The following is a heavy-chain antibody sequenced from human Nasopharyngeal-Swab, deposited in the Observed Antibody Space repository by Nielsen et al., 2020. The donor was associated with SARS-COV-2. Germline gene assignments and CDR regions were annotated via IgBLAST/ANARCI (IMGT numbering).Heavy chain of an antibody. Sequence: SLRLSCAASGFTFDDYAMHWVRQAPGKGLEWVSGISWNSGSTGYADSVKGRFTISRDNAKNSLYLQMNSLRAEDTAVYYCAREGQIFGVVDYYYYGLDVWGQGTTVTVSS. CDR3: AREGQIFGVVDYYYYGLDV. CDR1: GFTFDDYA. D-gene: IGHD3-3*01. J-gene: IGHJ6*02. CDR2: ISWNSGST. V-gene: IGHV3-9*01.